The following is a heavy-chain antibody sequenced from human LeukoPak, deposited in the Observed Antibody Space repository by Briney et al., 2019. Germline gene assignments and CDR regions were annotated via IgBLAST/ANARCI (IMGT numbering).Heavy chain of an antibody. D-gene: IGHD2-2*02. CDR3: ARERGGFCSGTSCYKACDI. CDR2: IKQDGSEK. CDR1: GFTFSSYW. V-gene: IGHV3-7*01. J-gene: IGHJ3*02. Sequence: GGSLRLSCAASGFTFSSYWMTWVRQAPGKGLEWVANIKQDGSEKYYVDSVKGRFTISRDSANNSLYLQLNSLRAEDTAVYYCARERGGFCSGTSCYKACDIWGQGTMITVSS.